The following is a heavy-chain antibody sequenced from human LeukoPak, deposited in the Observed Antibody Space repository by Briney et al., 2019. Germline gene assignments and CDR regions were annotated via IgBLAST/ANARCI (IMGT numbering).Heavy chain of an antibody. V-gene: IGHV3-21*01. D-gene: IGHD5-18*01. J-gene: IGHJ3*01. Sequence: GGSLRLSCVASGFTFSSSSMNWVRQAPEKGLEWVSSINSISTYIYYADSLRGRFTISRDNADNSLYLQMNSLRAEDTAVYYCARDIADTGAIDAFDLWGQGTMVTVSS. CDR1: GFTFSSSS. CDR2: INSISTYI. CDR3: ARDIADTGAIDAFDL.